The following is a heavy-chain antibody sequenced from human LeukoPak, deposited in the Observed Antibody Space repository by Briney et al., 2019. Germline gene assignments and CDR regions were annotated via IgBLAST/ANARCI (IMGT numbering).Heavy chain of an antibody. V-gene: IGHV3-74*01. CDR1: GFTFSSYW. CDR2: INSDGSST. Sequence: PGGSLRLSCAASGFTFSSYWMHWVRQAPGKGLVWVSRINSDGSSTSYAASVKGRFTISRDNAKNTLYLQMNSLRAEDTAVYYCARCLRNAPMVYDYWGQGTLVTVSS. D-gene: IGHD3-10*01. J-gene: IGHJ4*02. CDR3: ARCLRNAPMVYDY.